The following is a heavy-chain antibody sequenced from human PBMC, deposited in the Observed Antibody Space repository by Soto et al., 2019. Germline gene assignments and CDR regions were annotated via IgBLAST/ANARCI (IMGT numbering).Heavy chain of an antibody. CDR2: ISWDGGST. Sequence: GGSLRLSCAASGFTFDDYTMHWVRQAPGKGLEWVSLISWDGGSTYYADSVKGRFTISRDNSKNSLYLQMNSLRTEGTALYYCAKAAVAATTYYYYYGMDVWGQGTTVTVSS. V-gene: IGHV3-43*01. CDR3: AKAAVAATTYYYYYGMDV. D-gene: IGHD2-15*01. J-gene: IGHJ6*02. CDR1: GFTFDDYT.